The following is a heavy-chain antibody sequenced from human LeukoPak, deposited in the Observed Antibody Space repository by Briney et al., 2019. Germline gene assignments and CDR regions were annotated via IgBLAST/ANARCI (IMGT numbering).Heavy chain of an antibody. V-gene: IGHV3-7*01. J-gene: IGHJ4*02. CDR1: GFTFSSFW. Sequence: PGESLRLSCSASGFTFSSFWMSWVRQAPGKGLEWVANIKQDGSEKYYVDSVKGRFTISRDNAKNSLYLQMNSLRAEDTAVYYCARDRVGATDYFDYWGQGTLVTVSS. D-gene: IGHD1-26*01. CDR2: IKQDGSEK. CDR3: ARDRVGATDYFDY.